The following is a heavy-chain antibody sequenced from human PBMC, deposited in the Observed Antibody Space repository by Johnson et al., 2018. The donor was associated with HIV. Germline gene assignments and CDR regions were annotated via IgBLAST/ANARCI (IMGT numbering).Heavy chain of an antibody. V-gene: IGHV3-30*04. D-gene: IGHD6-19*01. Sequence: QVQLVESGGGVVQPGRSLRLSCAASGFTFSSFAMHWVRQTPGNGLEWVAVISYDGSNKYYADSVKGRFTISRDNSKNTLYLQMNSLRAEDTAVYYCAKARSSGQGAFDIWGEGTLVTVSS. CDR1: GFTFSSFA. CDR2: ISYDGSNK. J-gene: IGHJ3*02. CDR3: AKARSSGQGAFDI.